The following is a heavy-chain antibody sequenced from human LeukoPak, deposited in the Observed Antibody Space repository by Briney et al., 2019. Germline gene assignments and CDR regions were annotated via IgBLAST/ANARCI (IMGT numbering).Heavy chain of an antibody. Sequence: PGGSLRLSCAASGFTFGSYWMSWVRQAPGKGLEWVANIKQDGSEKYYVDSVKGRFTISRDNAKNSLYLQMNSLRAEDTAVYYCARSLGVDTNRAFDIWGQGTMVTVSS. CDR2: IKQDGSEK. D-gene: IGHD5-18*01. CDR1: GFTFGSYW. V-gene: IGHV3-7*03. CDR3: ARSLGVDTNRAFDI. J-gene: IGHJ3*02.